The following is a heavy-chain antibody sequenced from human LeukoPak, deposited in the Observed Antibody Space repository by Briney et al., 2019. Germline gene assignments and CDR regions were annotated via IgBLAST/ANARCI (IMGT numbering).Heavy chain of an antibody. CDR2: ISGSGGST. CDR3: AKGRLAITFGGVIAPFDY. D-gene: IGHD3-16*02. V-gene: IGHV3-23*01. Sequence: GGSLRLPCAASGFTFSSYAMSWVRQAPGKRLEWVSAISGSGGSTYYADSVKGRFTISRDNSKNTLYLQMNSLRAEDTAVYYCAKGRLAITFGGVIAPFDYWGQGTLVTVSS. J-gene: IGHJ4*02. CDR1: GFTFSSYA.